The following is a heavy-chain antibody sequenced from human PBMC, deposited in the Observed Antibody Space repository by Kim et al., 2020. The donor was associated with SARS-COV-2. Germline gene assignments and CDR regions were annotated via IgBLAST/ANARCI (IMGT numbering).Heavy chain of an antibody. CDR3: ARRNVADY. Sequence: ASVKVSCKASGYSFSANVINWVRQAPGQGLEWMGWINTNTGNPTYAQGFTGRFVFSLDTSVSTAYLQISSLKAEDTAVYYCARRNVADYWGQGTLVTVSS. D-gene: IGHD2-21*01. V-gene: IGHV7-4-1*02. CDR1: GYSFSANV. CDR2: INTNTGNP. J-gene: IGHJ4*02.